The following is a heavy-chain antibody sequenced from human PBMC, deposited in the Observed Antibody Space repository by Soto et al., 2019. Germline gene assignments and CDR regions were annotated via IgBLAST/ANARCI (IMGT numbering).Heavy chain of an antibody. V-gene: IGHV1-69*06. J-gene: IGHJ4*03. Sequence: ASVKVSCKTSAATFSSYAITWVRQAPGQGLEWMGGIVPTVDTSTYAQKFQGRVTITADKFTNTVYMELSSLRSDDTAVYYCVRVVAIPGYPDNWG. CDR1: AATFSSYA. D-gene: IGHD2-15*01. CDR3: VRVVAIPGYPDN. CDR2: IVPTVDTS.